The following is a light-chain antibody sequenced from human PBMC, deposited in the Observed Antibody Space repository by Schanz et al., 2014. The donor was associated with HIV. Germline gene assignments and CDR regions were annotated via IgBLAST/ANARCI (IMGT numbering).Light chain of an antibody. CDR3: CSYAPPRSFLV. Sequence: QSALTQPASVSGSPGQSITISCNGTSSDVGSYNLPPWHQQHPGKAPKLMIYEVSKRPSGVSNRFSGSKSGNTASLTFSGLQAEDEADYYCCSYAPPRSFLVFGGGTKLTVL. J-gene: IGLJ2*01. V-gene: IGLV2-23*02. CDR2: EVS. CDR1: SSDVGSYNL.